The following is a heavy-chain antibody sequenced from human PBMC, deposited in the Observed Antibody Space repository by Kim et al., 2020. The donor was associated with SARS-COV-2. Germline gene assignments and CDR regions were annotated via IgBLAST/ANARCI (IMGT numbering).Heavy chain of an antibody. Sequence: SETLSLTCTVSGGSISSYYWSWIRQPPGKGLEWIGYIYYSGSTNYNPSLKSRVTISVDTSKNQFSLKLSSVTAADTAVYYCARANTYYDFWSGYYKDYYYGMDVWGQGTTVTVSS. V-gene: IGHV4-59*13. D-gene: IGHD3-3*01. J-gene: IGHJ6*02. CDR3: ARANTYYDFWSGYYKDYYYGMDV. CDR2: IYYSGST. CDR1: GGSISSYY.